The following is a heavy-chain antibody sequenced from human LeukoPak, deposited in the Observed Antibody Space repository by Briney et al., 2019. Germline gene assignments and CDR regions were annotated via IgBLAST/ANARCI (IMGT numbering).Heavy chain of an antibody. CDR3: ARDRPRGFDP. J-gene: IGHJ5*02. CDR2: IYTSGST. V-gene: IGHV4-61*02. Sequence: SETLSLTCTVSGGSISSSSYYWSWIRQPAGKGLEWIGRIYTSGSTNYNPSLKSRVTMSVDTSKNQFSLKLSSVTAADTAVYYCARDRPRGFDPWGQGTLVTVSS. CDR1: GGSISSSSYY.